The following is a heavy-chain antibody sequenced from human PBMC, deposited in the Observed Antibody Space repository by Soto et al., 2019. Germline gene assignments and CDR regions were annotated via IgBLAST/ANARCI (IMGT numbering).Heavy chain of an antibody. CDR3: AREGGDIVQMLYAIPWY. CDR1: GYTFTDYY. CDR2: INPNSGAT. D-gene: IGHD2-8*01. J-gene: IGHJ4*02. Sequence: ASVKVSCKASGYTFTDYYMHWVRQAPGQGLEWMGWINPNSGATSYAQRFQGRVTMTRDTSISTAYMELSGLTSDDTAVYYCAREGGDIVQMLYAIPWYWGQGTLVTVYS. V-gene: IGHV1-2*02.